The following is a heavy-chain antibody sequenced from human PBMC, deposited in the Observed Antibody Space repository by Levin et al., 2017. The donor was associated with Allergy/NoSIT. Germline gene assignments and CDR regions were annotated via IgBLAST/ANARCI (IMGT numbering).Heavy chain of an antibody. CDR1: GFTFSTYC. D-gene: IGHD1-26*01. CDR3: ARSTGIGNYYFDY. J-gene: IGHJ4*02. Sequence: GESLKISCAASGFTFSTYCMNWVRQAPGKGLEWVSSISTTSSYIYYADSVKGRFTISRDNPKNSLYLQMNSLRAEDTAVYYCARSTGIGNYYFDYWGQGTLVTVSS. CDR2: ISTTSSYI. V-gene: IGHV3-21*01.